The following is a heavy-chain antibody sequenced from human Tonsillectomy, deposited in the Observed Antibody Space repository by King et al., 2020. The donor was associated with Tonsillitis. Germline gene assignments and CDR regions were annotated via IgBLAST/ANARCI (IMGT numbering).Heavy chain of an antibody. CDR2: IRTDSGAT. CDR3: ARGLSGYSTDAFDI. J-gene: IGHJ3*02. Sequence: QLVQSGAEVKRPGASMKVSCTASGYSFSGHHMFWVRQAPGQGLEWMGWIRTDSGATNYAQKFQDRVTMTRDTSISTAYMELSSLRSDDTAVYYCARGLSGYSTDAFDIWGQGTMVTVSS. CDR1: GYSFSGHH. V-gene: IGHV1-2*02. D-gene: IGHD3-22*01.